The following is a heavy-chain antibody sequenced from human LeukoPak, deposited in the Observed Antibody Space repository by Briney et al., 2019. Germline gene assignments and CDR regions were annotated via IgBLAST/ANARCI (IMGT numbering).Heavy chain of an antibody. Sequence: EASVKVSCKASGYTFTSYGISWVRQAPGQGLEWMGWISAYNGNTNYAQKLQGRVTMTTDTSTSTAYMELRSLRFDDTAVYYCARSYIQTPRGAFDIWGQGTMVTVSS. CDR3: ARSYIQTPRGAFDI. CDR2: ISAYNGNT. J-gene: IGHJ3*02. V-gene: IGHV1-18*01. CDR1: GYTFTSYG.